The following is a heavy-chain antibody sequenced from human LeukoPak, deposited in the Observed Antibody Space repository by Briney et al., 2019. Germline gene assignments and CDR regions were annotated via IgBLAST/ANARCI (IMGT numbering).Heavy chain of an antibody. Sequence: PSETLSLTCTVSGGSISSYYWSWLRQPAGKGLEWIGRIYSSGSTNHNPSLESRVTMSVDTSKNQFSLKLSSVTAADTAVYYCVRSDSSSSHTAFDIWGQGTMVTVSS. D-gene: IGHD6-13*01. CDR3: VRSDSSSSHTAFDI. V-gene: IGHV4-4*07. J-gene: IGHJ3*02. CDR1: GGSISSYY. CDR2: IYSSGST.